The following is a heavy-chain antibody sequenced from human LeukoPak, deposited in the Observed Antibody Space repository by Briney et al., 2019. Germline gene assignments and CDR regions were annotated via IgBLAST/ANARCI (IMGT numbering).Heavy chain of an antibody. CDR1: GGSISSSNW. D-gene: IGHD5-18*01. V-gene: IGHV4-4*02. Sequence: SETLSLTCAVSGGSISSSNWWSWVRQPPGKGLEWIGEIYHSRSTNYNPSLKSRVTISVDKPTNPFSLKMSSVTAADTAVYYCERIPLGTAMAPNVGVVGYYYSSYMDVWGKGPTVTVS. CDR3: ERIPLGTAMAPNVGVVGYYYSSYMDV. J-gene: IGHJ6*03. CDR2: IYHSRST.